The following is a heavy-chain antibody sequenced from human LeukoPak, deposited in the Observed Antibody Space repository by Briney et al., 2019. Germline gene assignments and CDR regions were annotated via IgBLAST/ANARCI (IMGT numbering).Heavy chain of an antibody. D-gene: IGHD3-10*01. CDR1: GYTFTSYY. V-gene: IGHV1-46*01. CDR2: INPSGGST. Sequence: ASVKVSCKASGYTFTSYYLHWVRQAPGQGLEWMGIINPSGGSTSCAQKFQGRVTMTRDTSTSTVYMELSRLRSEDTAVYYCARDWIGYVDYWGQGTVVTVSS. J-gene: IGHJ4*02. CDR3: ARDWIGYVDY.